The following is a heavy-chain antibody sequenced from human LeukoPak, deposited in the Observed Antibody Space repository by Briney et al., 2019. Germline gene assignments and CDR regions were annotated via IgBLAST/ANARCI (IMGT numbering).Heavy chain of an antibody. CDR1: GFTLSSYV. Sequence: QPGGSLRLSCAASGFTLSSYVMGWVRQAPGKGLECVSAISGGGRSTYYADSVKGRFTISREDSKNTLYLQMNSLRAEDTAIYYCARVSGRIQVWPQPFGDGMDVWGQGTTVTVSS. CDR2: ISGGGRST. D-gene: IGHD5-18*01. J-gene: IGHJ6*02. V-gene: IGHV3-23*01. CDR3: ARVSGRIQVWPQPFGDGMDV.